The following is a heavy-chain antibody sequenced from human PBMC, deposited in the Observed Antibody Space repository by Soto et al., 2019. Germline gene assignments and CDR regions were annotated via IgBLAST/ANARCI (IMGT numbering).Heavy chain of an antibody. CDR3: AAIRGEYRLGGAIDI. CDR1: GGTLTNHA. CDR2: IIPTFGTV. J-gene: IGHJ3*02. Sequence: QVHLVQSGAELKKPGSSVKLSCKTSGGTLTNHAIIWVRQAPGQRLLWMGGIIPTFGTVNYSLKFQVSLTVXADEKTGTASMELTYLRPEDTAVYYCAAIRGEYRLGGAIDIWGQGTVVTVSA. D-gene: IGHD3-16*01. V-gene: IGHV1-69*12.